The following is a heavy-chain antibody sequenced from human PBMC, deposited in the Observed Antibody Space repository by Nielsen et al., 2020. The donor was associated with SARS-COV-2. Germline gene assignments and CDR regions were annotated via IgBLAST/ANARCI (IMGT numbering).Heavy chain of an antibody. CDR3: ARGSSWYYYYYGMDV. D-gene: IGHD6-13*01. Sequence: GESLKISCAASEFNFSNYAMHWVRQAPGKGLEWAAVISYDGSHKYYADSVKGRFTISRDDSKNTLYLQMNSLRAEDTAVYYCARGSSWYYYYYGMDVWGQGTTVTVSS. CDR1: EFNFSNYA. V-gene: IGHV3-30*03. J-gene: IGHJ6*02. CDR2: ISYDGSHK.